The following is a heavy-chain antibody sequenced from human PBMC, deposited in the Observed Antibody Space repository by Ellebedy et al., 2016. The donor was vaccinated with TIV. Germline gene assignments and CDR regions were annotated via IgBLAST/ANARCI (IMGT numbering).Heavy chain of an antibody. V-gene: IGHV1-18*01. J-gene: IGHJ6*02. CDR1: GYTFTSYG. CDR3: ARGPGGMDV. Sequence: ASVKVSCXTSGYTFTSYGISWVRQAPGQGLEWMGWISAYNGHTKCIQNLQGRVSMTTDTSTSTAYMEVRGLRSDDTAVYYCARGPGGMDVWGQGTTVTVSS. CDR2: ISAYNGHT.